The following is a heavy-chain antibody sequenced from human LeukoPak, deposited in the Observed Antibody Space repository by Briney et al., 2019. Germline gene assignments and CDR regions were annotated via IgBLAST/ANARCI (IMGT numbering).Heavy chain of an antibody. CDR2: ISYDGSNK. CDR3: ARGRLYSSGWHRYFDY. CDR1: GFTFSSYA. J-gene: IGHJ4*02. Sequence: PGGSLRLSCAASGFTFSSYAMHWVRQAPGKGLEWVAVISYDGSNKYYADSVKGRFTISRDNSKNTLYLQMNSLRAEDTAVYYCARGRLYSSGWHRYFDYWGQGTLVTVSS. D-gene: IGHD6-19*01. V-gene: IGHV3-30-3*01.